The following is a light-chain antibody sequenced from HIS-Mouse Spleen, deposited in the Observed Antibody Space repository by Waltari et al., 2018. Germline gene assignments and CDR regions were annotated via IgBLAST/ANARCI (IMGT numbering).Light chain of an antibody. CDR3: QAWDSSTDV. CDR1: KLGDKY. J-gene: IGLJ1*01. Sequence: SYELTQPPSVSVSPGQTASITCPGDKLGDKYACWYQQKPGQSPVLVIYQDSKRPSGIPERFSGSNSGNTATLTISGTQAMDEADYYCQAWDSSTDVFGTGTKVTVL. CDR2: QDS. V-gene: IGLV3-1*01.